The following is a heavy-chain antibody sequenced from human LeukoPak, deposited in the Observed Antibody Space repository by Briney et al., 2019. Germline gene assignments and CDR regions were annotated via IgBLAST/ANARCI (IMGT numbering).Heavy chain of an antibody. J-gene: IGHJ4*02. Sequence: VASVTVSCTPSGYTFTSYGISWVRQAPGQGLEWMGWISAYNGNTNYAQKLQGRVTMTTDTSTSTAYMELRSLRSDDTAVYYCARVVGGSYYSANCFDYWGQGTLVTVSS. CDR2: ISAYNGNT. V-gene: IGHV1-18*01. D-gene: IGHD1-26*01. CDR1: GYTFTSYG. CDR3: ARVVGGSYYSANCFDY.